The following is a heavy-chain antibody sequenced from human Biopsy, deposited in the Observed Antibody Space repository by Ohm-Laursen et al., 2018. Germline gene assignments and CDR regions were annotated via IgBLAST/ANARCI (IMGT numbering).Heavy chain of an antibody. CDR3: ARHSLDDFWSGAHYYFDY. CDR2: VYYSGST. Sequence: SETLSLTCSVSGGSIISYYWTWIRQPPGKGLEWIGHVYYSGSTFYNSSLESRVTVSVDTSKNQFHLRLTSMGASDTAVYYCARHSLDDFWSGAHYYFDYWGLGTLVTVSS. D-gene: IGHD3-3*01. J-gene: IGHJ4*02. V-gene: IGHV4-59*08. CDR1: GGSIISYY.